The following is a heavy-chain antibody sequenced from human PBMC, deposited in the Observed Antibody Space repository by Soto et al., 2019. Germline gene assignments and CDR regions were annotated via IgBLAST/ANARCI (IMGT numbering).Heavy chain of an antibody. CDR1: GGSISSSSYY. J-gene: IGHJ6*02. CDR2: IYYSGST. CDR3: ARPSLDTAMEAGMDV. D-gene: IGHD5-18*01. V-gene: IGHV4-39*01. Sequence: QLQLQESGPGLVKPSETLSLTCTVSGGSISSSSYYWGWIRQPPGKGLEWIGSIYYSGSTYYNPSLQSRVTLSVDTSKNQFSLKLSSVTAADTAVYYCARPSLDTAMEAGMDVWGQGTTVTVSS.